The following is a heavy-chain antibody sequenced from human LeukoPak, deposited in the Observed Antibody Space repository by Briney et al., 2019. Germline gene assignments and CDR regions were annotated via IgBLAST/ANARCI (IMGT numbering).Heavy chain of an antibody. D-gene: IGHD3-22*01. J-gene: IGHJ4*02. CDR3: ARDDSPYYDSSRNPFDY. CDR1: GFTFSSYS. V-gene: IGHV3-21*01. CDR2: ISSSSSYI. Sequence: GGSLRLSCAASGFTFSSYSMNWVRQAPGKGLEWVSSISSSSSYIYYADSVKGRFTISRDNAKNSLYLQMNSLRAEDTAVYYCARDDSPYYDSSRNPFDYWGQGTLVTVSS.